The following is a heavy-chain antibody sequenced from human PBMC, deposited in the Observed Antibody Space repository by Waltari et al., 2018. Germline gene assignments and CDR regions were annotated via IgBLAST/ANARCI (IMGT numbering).Heavy chain of an antibody. CDR2: IYHSGST. CDR3: AREFRAGGTYFDY. D-gene: IGHD3-16*01. CDR1: GGSFSAYY. V-gene: IGHV4-34*01. Sequence: QVQLQQWGARLLKPSETLSLTCAVYGGSFSAYYWSWIRQPPGKGLEWIGSIYHSGSTYYNPALKSRVTISVDTSKNQFSLKLSSVTAADTAVYYCAREFRAGGTYFDYWGQGTLVTVSS. J-gene: IGHJ4*02.